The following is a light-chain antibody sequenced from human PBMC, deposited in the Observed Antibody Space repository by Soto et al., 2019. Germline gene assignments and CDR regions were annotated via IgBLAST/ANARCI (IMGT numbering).Light chain of an antibody. J-gene: IGLJ3*02. Sequence: QLVLTQSPSASASPGASVKLTCTLSSGHSDYAIAWHQQQPEKGPRYLMKVTSDGSHTKGDGIPDRCSGSSAGADRYLTISGLRSDDEADYYCQAWGTGGVFGGGTQLTVL. CDR1: SGHSDYA. V-gene: IGLV4-69*01. CDR2: VTSDGSH. CDR3: QAWGTGGV.